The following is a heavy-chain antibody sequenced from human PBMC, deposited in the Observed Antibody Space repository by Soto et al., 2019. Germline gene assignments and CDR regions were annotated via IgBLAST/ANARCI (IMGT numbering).Heavy chain of an antibody. V-gene: IGHV3-15*07. CDR3: TTDSSGTTAPYYYYGMDV. Sequence: PGGSLRLSCAASGFTFSNAWMNWVRQAPGKGLEWVGRIKSKTDGGTTDYTAPVKGRFTISRDDSKNTLYLQMNSLKTEDTAVYYCTTDSSGTTAPYYYYGMDVWGQGTTVTVSS. D-gene: IGHD1-7*01. CDR2: IKSKTDGGTT. CDR1: GFTFSNAW. J-gene: IGHJ6*02.